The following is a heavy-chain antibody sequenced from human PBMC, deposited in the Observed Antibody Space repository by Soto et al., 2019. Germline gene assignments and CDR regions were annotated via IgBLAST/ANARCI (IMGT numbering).Heavy chain of an antibody. CDR1: GFTFRDYP. D-gene: IGHD3-3*02. J-gene: IGHJ2*01. V-gene: IGHV3-23*01. Sequence: EVDVLESGGDLIQPGGSLRLSCAASGFTFRDYPMTWVRQAPGQGLEYVSSITNSGDRAFYVDSVKGRFTISRDNSKNTLYLQMNSLRVEDTAVYYCARHLSDLWGRGTLVTVSS. CDR3: ARHLSDL. CDR2: ITNSGDRA.